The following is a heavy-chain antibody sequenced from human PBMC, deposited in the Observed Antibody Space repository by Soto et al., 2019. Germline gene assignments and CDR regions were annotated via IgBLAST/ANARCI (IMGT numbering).Heavy chain of an antibody. CDR3: AKATTNGGWFNPFDS. CDR1: GFSFVNYA. D-gene: IGHD6-19*01. Sequence: EVQLLESGGGLVQPGGSLRLSCAASGFSFVNYAMNWVRQAPGKGLAWVSGLSGSGTSTYYADSVKARVTISRDNSRDTLFLQMNSLTADDTAVYYCAKATTNGGWFNPFDSWGQGALVTVSS. CDR2: LSGSGTST. V-gene: IGHV3-23*01. J-gene: IGHJ4*02.